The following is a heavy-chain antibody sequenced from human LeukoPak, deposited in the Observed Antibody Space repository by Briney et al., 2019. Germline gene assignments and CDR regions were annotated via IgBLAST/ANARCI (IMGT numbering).Heavy chain of an antibody. J-gene: IGHJ4*02. D-gene: IGHD2-2*01. Sequence: GGSLRLSCAASGFTFSNYGMSWVRQAPGKGLEWVSGISGGTAYYAYSVKGRFTTSRDNSESTLYLQMNRLRAEDTAIYFCARDYYSSTSSYFDYWGQGTLVTVSS. V-gene: IGHV3-23*01. CDR3: ARDYYSSTSSYFDY. CDR2: ISGGTA. CDR1: GFTFSNYG.